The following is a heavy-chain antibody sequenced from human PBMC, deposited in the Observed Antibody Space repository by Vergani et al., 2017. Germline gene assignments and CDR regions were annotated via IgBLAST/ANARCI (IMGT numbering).Heavy chain of an antibody. Sequence: QVQLVESGGGVVQPGRSLRLSCAASGFTFSSYGMPWVRQAPCKGLEWVAVISHDGSNKYYADSVKDRFTISRDNSKNTLYLQMNSLRAEDTAVYYCAKDLKNYFDYWGQGTLVTVSS. CDR1: GFTFSSYG. V-gene: IGHV3-30*18. J-gene: IGHJ4*02. CDR3: AKDLKNYFDY. CDR2: ISHDGSNK.